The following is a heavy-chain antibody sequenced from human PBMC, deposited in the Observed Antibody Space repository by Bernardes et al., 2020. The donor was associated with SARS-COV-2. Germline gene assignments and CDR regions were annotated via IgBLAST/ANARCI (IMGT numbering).Heavy chain of an antibody. D-gene: IGHD6-19*01. CDR3: VRAYSSGRWGFFDY. V-gene: IGHV3-74*01. CDR1: GLTFSSDW. CDR2: INGGGSTT. J-gene: IGHJ4*02. Sequence: GGSLRLSCAASGLTFSSDWMHWVRQAPGKGLVWVSRINGGGSTTSYADSVEGRFTIPRDNAKNTLYLQMNSLRADDTAVYYCVRAYSSGRWGFFDYWGQGTLVTVSS.